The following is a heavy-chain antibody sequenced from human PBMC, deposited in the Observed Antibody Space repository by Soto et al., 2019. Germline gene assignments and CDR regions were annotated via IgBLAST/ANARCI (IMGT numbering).Heavy chain of an antibody. D-gene: IGHD2-21*02. CDR2: ISYDGSNK. V-gene: IGHV3-30-3*01. CDR3: ARALRAYCGGDCVDAFDI. CDR1: GFTFSNYP. J-gene: IGHJ3*02. Sequence: QVQLVESGGGVVQPGRSLRLSCAASGFTFSNYPMHWVRQAPGKGLEGVVVISYDGSNKYYADSVKGRFTISRDNSKNTLYLQMNSLRTEDTAVYYCARALRAYCGGDCVDAFDIWGQGTMVTVSS.